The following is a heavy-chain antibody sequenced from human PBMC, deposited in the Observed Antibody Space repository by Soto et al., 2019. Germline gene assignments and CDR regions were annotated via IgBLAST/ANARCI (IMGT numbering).Heavy chain of an antibody. CDR1: GGTFSNYA. CDR3: AGGATVDEFDKGFDP. D-gene: IGHD1-26*01. Sequence: QVHLVQSGAEVKKPGSSVKVSCKASGGTFSNYAVSWVRQAPGQGLEWMGGIIPIFGTANYAQKFQGRVTITADESMSTAYMELSSLRSEDTAVYYCAGGATVDEFDKGFDPWGQGTLVTVSS. J-gene: IGHJ5*02. CDR2: IIPIFGTA. V-gene: IGHV1-69*12.